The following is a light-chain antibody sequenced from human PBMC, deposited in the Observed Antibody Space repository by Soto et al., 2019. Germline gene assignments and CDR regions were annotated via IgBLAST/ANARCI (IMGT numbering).Light chain of an antibody. V-gene: IGLV1-44*01. CDR1: YSNIGSNT. CDR3: AAWDDSLNGRGV. J-gene: IGLJ3*02. Sequence: QSGLTQPPSASGTPGQRVTISCSGSYSNIGSNTVNWYQQFPGAAPKLLISTNNQRPSGVPDRFSGSKSGTSASLTITGLQSDDEAVYYCAAWDDSLNGRGVFGGGTKVTVL. CDR2: TNN.